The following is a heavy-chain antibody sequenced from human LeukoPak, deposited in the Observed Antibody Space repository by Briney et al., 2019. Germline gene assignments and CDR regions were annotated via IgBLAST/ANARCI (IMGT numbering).Heavy chain of an antibody. D-gene: IGHD2-2*01. J-gene: IGHJ5*02. CDR3: ARDGPMIVVVPAARFTDP. CDR1: GYSISSGYH. Sequence: KPSETLSLTCTVSGYSISSGYHWGWIRQPPGKGLEWIGSIYHSGSTYYNPSLKSRVTISVDTSKNQFSLKLSSVTAADTAVYYCARDGPMIVVVPAARFTDPWGQGTLVTVSS. CDR2: IYHSGST. V-gene: IGHV4-38-2*02.